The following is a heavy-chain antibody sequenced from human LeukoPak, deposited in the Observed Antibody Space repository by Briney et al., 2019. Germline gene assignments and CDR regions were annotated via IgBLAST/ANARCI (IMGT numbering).Heavy chain of an antibody. CDR2: INPNSGGT. Sequence: ASVKVSCKASGYTFTGYYMHWVRQAPGQGLEWMGWINPNSGGTNYAQKFQGRVTMTRDTSISTAYMELSRLRSDDTAVYYCARDHESSSWYGRFVDYWGQGTLVTVSS. V-gene: IGHV1-2*02. CDR3: ARDHESSSWYGRFVDY. D-gene: IGHD6-13*01. CDR1: GYTFTGYY. J-gene: IGHJ4*02.